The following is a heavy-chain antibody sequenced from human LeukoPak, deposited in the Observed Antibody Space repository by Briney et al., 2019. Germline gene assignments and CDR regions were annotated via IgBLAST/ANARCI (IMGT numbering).Heavy chain of an antibody. D-gene: IGHD2-2*01. CDR2: IYHSGST. Sequence: SETLSLTCTVSGGSISSGGYYWSWIRQPPGKGLEWIGYIYHSGSTYYNPSLKSRVTISVDRSKNQFSLKLSSVTAADTAVYYYASRPYCSSTSCQGNYDFWSAPRHFDYWGQGTLVTVSS. CDR3: ASRPYCSSTSCQGNYDFWSAPRHFDY. V-gene: IGHV4-30-2*01. J-gene: IGHJ4*02. CDR1: GGSISSGGYY.